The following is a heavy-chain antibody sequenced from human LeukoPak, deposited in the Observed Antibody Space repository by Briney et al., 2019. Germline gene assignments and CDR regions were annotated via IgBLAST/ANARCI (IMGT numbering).Heavy chain of an antibody. CDR3: AKIGVSGQWYFDL. J-gene: IGHJ2*01. Sequence: GGSLRLSCTASESTFSSFTMSWVRQAPGRGLEWISSISSSGSLIYYADSLKGRITFSRDNAKNSMYVQMKSLRDEDTAVYYCAKIGVSGQWYFDLWGRGTLVTVSS. CDR2: ISSSGSLI. V-gene: IGHV3-21*01. CDR1: ESTFSSFT. D-gene: IGHD5/OR15-5a*01.